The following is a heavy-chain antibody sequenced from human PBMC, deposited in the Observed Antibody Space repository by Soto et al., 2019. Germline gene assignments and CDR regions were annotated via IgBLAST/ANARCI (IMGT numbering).Heavy chain of an antibody. CDR1: GYSISSGYY. Sequence: PSETLSLTCAVSGYSISSGYYWGWIRQPPGKGLEWIGSIYHSGSTYYNPSLKSRVTISVDTSKNQFSLKLSSVTAADTAVYYCARITPPRGQNLQHWGQGTLVTVS. V-gene: IGHV4-38-2*01. CDR2: IYHSGST. D-gene: IGHD1-20*01. CDR3: ARITPPRGQNLQH. J-gene: IGHJ4*02.